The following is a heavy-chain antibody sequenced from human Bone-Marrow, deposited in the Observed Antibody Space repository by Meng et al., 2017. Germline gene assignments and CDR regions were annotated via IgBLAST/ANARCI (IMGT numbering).Heavy chain of an antibody. V-gene: IGHV1-8*01. D-gene: IGHD3-10*01. CDR1: GYTFTNYH. CDR2: MNPNSVNT. CDR3: ARYGSGSQIDY. J-gene: IGHJ4*02. Sequence: QAPPVHDGDEVNKPVATVKVSCKASGYTFTNYHINWVRQATGQGLEWMGWMNPNSVNTGYAQKCQGRVTMTRNTSISTAYMELSSLRSEDTAVYYCARYGSGSQIDYWGQGTLVTVSS.